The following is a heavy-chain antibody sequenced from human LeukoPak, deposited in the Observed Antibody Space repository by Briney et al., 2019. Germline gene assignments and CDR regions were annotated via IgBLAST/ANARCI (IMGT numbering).Heavy chain of an antibody. J-gene: IGHJ4*02. V-gene: IGHV4-30-2*01. D-gene: IGHD2-2*01. CDR1: GGSISSGGYY. Sequence: SQTLSLTCTVSGGSISSGGYYWSWIRQPPGKGLEWIGYIYHSGSTYYNPSLKSRVTISVDRSKNQFSLKLSSVTAADTAVYYCARYCSSTSCYHFGYWGQGTLVTVSS. CDR3: ARYCSSTSCYHFGY. CDR2: IYHSGST.